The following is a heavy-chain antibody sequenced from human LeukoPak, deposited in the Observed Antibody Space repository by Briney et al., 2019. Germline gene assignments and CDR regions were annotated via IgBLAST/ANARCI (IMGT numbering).Heavy chain of an antibody. CDR2: TSTSGGST. V-gene: IGHV3-23*01. D-gene: IGHD3-3*02. CDR1: GFTFSTYG. J-gene: IGHJ3*02. Sequence: GGSLRLSCAASGFTFSTYGMSWVRQAPGKGLEWVSATSTSGGSTYYADSVKGRFTISRDNSKNTLYLQMNSLSPEDTAVYYCARDRSIEDAFDIWGQGTMVTVSS. CDR3: ARDRSIEDAFDI.